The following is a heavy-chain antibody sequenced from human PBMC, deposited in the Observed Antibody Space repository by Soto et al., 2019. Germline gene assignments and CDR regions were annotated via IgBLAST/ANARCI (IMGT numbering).Heavy chain of an antibody. D-gene: IGHD5-12*01. CDR1: GFTFSNYW. V-gene: IGHV3-7*03. CDR2: IKQDGSER. CDR3: ARQRWLQLWYFDY. J-gene: IGHJ4*02. Sequence: EVQLVESGGDLVQPGGSLRLSCAASGFTFSNYWMSWVRQAPGKGLEWVANIKQDGSERNYADSVKGRFTISRDIAKNSLSLRMNSLRAEDTAVYYCARQRWLQLWYFDYWGQGTLVTVSS.